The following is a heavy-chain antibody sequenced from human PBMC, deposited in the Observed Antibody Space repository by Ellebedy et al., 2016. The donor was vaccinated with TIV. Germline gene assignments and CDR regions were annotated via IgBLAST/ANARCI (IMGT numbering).Heavy chain of an antibody. CDR3: ATSRARVY. J-gene: IGHJ4*02. CDR1: GFTFSSYW. CDR2: IYVDGSGI. Sequence: GESLKISCVASGFTFSSYWMHWVRQAPGKGLVWVSRIYVDGSGITYADSVKGRFTISRDNAKSTLYLQMNSLRVEDTAVYYCATSRARVYWGQGTQVTVSS. V-gene: IGHV3-74*01.